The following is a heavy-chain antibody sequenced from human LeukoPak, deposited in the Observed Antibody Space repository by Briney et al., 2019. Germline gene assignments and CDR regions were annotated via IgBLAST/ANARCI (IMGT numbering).Heavy chain of an antibody. Sequence: SETLSLTCTVSGGSISSGGYYWSWIRQHPGKGLEWIGYIYYSGSTYYNPSLKSRVTISVDTSKNQFSQKLSSVTAADTAVYYCARRGVRGVPFDYWGQGTLVTVSS. V-gene: IGHV4-31*03. D-gene: IGHD3-10*01. CDR2: IYYSGST. J-gene: IGHJ4*02. CDR3: ARRGVRGVPFDY. CDR1: GGSISSGGYY.